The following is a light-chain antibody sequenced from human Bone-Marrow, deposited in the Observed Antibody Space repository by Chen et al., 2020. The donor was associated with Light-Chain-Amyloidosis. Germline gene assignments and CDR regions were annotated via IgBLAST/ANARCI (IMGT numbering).Light chain of an antibody. Sequence: QSALTQPASVSGPPGQSITISCTGTNSDVGAYNYVSWYQQHPGEAPKLMIYDVSNRPSGVSNRFSGSKSGNTASLTISGLQAGDEANYYCSSYTSSSTRVFGGGTKLTVL. CDR3: SSYTSSSTRV. CDR1: NSDVGAYNY. CDR2: DVS. J-gene: IGLJ2*01. V-gene: IGLV2-14*03.